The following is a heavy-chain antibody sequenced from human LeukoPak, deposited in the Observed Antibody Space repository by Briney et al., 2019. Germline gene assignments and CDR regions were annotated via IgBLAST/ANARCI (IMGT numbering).Heavy chain of an antibody. CDR3: ARDRESSSPLIYFEF. Sequence: SETLSLTCTFSGGSISSGDYYWSWIRQPPGKGLEWIGYIYYSGSTYYNPSLKSRVTISVDTSKNQFSLKLSSVTAADTAVYYCARDRESSSPLIYFEFWGQGTLVTVSS. CDR1: GGSISSGDYY. D-gene: IGHD6-6*01. CDR2: IYYSGST. J-gene: IGHJ4*02. V-gene: IGHV4-30-4*08.